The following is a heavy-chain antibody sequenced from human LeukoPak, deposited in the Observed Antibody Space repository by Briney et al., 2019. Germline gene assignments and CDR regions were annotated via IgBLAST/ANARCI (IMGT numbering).Heavy chain of an antibody. Sequence: SEALSPTCTVSGGSISSYYWSWIRQPPGKGLEWIGYIYYSGSTNYNPSLKSRVTISVDTSKNQFSLKLSSVTAADTAVYYCARGDDILTPWDYWGQGTLVTVSS. CDR3: ARGDDILTPWDY. J-gene: IGHJ4*02. D-gene: IGHD3-9*01. V-gene: IGHV4-59*01. CDR2: IYYSGST. CDR1: GGSISSYY.